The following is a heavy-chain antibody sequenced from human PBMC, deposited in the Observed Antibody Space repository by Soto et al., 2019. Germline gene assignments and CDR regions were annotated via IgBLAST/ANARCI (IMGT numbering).Heavy chain of an antibody. V-gene: IGHV4-59*01. J-gene: IGHJ4*02. CDR3: AREGGGYRFDY. CDR1: GTSFGTYY. Sequence: QVRLQESGPGLVKPSETLSLTCAVSGTSFGTYYWSWIRQPPGKGLEGIGYIFYSGHLKYNPSLKSRLTISVAPPKYQIPRTLTAVTAADKAVYYCAREGGGYRFDYWGQGALVTVSS. D-gene: IGHD1-26*01. CDR2: IFYSGHL.